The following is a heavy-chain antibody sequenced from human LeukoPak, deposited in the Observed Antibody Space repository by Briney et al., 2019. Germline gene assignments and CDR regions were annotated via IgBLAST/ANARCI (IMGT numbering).Heavy chain of an antibody. J-gene: IGHJ4*02. V-gene: IGHV3-23*01. CDR3: AKRGVVIRVILVGFHKDAYYFDS. CDR1: GITLSNYG. Sequence: GGSLRLSCAVSGITLSNYGMSWVRQAPGKGLEWVAGISGSFGRTNYADSVKGRFNISRDNPKNTMYLQINSLRAEDTVLYFCAKRGVVIRVILVGFHKDAYYFDSWGQGALVTVSS. CDR2: ISGSFGRT. D-gene: IGHD3-22*01.